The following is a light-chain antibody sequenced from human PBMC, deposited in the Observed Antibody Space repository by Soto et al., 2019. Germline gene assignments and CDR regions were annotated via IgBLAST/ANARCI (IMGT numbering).Light chain of an antibody. CDR3: CSYAGTVAYV. J-gene: IGLJ1*01. V-gene: IGLV2-23*02. CDR2: EVN. CDR1: SSDVGSYNL. Sequence: QSVLTQPASVSGSPGQSITISCTGTSSDVGSYNLVSWYQQLPGKAPKVIICEVNKRPSGVSYRFSGSKSGNTASLTNSGLQTGDEADYYCCSYAGTVAYVFGTGTKVTVL.